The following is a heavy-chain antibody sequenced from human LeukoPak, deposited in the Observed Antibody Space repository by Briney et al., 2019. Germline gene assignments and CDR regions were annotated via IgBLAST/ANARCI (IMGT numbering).Heavy chain of an antibody. J-gene: IGHJ4*02. V-gene: IGHV3-30*03. D-gene: IGHD6-13*01. CDR2: ISYDGSNK. Sequence: GRSLRLSCAASGITFSSYGMHWVRQAPGKGLEWVAVISYDGSNKHYADSVKGRFTISRDNSKNTLYLQMNSLRAEDTAVYYCARDSGQKLAIGYWGQGTLVTVSS. CDR1: GITFSSYG. CDR3: ARDSGQKLAIGY.